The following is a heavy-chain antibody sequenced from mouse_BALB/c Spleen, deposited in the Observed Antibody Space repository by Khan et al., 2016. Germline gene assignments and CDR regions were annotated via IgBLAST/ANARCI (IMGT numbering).Heavy chain of an antibody. V-gene: IGHV1S34*01. Sequence: LVKTGASVKISCKASGYSFTGYYMPWVKQSHGKSLEWFGYISCYNGATNYNQKFKGKATFTVDTSSSTAYMQFNSLTSEDSAVYYCARGDYDGYYAMDYWGQGTSVAVSS. J-gene: IGHJ4*01. CDR1: GYSFTGYY. CDR3: ARGDYDGYYAMDY. CDR2: ISCYNGAT. D-gene: IGHD2-4*01.